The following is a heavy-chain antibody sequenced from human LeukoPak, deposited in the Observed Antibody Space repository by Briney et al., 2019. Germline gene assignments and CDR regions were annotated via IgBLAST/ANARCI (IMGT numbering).Heavy chain of an antibody. Sequence: GGSLRLSCAASGFTFSSYAMSWVRQAPGKGLEWVSAISGSGGSTYYAGSVKGRFTISRDNSKNTLYLQMNSLRAEDTAVYYCAKGPWPMITFETNYFDYWGQGALVTVSS. CDR1: GFTFSSYA. V-gene: IGHV3-23*01. J-gene: IGHJ4*02. CDR3: AKGPWPMITFETNYFDY. CDR2: ISGSGGST. D-gene: IGHD3-16*01.